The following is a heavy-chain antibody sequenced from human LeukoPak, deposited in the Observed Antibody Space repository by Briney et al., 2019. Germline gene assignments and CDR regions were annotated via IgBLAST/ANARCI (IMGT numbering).Heavy chain of an antibody. CDR2: ISGSGGST. CDR1: GFTFSSYA. Sequence: SGGSLRLSCAASGFTFSSYAMSWVRQAPGKGLEWVSAISGSGGSTYYADSVKGRFTISRDNSKNTLYLQMNSLRAEDTAVYYCAKLVVVPAAILSYYFDYWGQGTLVTVSS. V-gene: IGHV3-23*01. CDR3: AKLVVVPAAILSYYFDY. J-gene: IGHJ4*02. D-gene: IGHD2-2*01.